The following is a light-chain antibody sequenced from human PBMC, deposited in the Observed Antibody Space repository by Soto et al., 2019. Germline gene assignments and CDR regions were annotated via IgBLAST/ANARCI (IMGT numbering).Light chain of an antibody. CDR2: EVS. J-gene: IGLJ2*01. CDR1: SSDVGGYNY. V-gene: IGLV2-14*01. Sequence: QSALTQPASVSGSPGQSITICCTGTSSDVGGYNYVSWYQQHPGKAPKLMIYEVSNRPSGVSNRFSGSKSGNTASLTISGLQAEVEADYYFSSYSSSSTLVFGGGTQLTVL. CDR3: SSYSSSSTLV.